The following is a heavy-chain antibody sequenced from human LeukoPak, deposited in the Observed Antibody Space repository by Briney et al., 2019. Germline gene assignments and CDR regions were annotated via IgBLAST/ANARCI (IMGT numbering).Heavy chain of an antibody. CDR2: IRSKAYGGTT. CDR1: GFTFGDYA. D-gene: IGHD5-12*01. J-gene: IGHJ4*02. V-gene: IGHV3-49*04. CDR3: TSLIVATIGDGDFDY. Sequence: GGSLRLSCTASGFTFGDYAMSWVRQAPGKGLEWVGFIRSKAYGGTTEYAASVKGRFTISRDDSKSIAYLQMNSLKTEDTAVYYCTSLIVATIGDGDFDYWGQGTLVTVSS.